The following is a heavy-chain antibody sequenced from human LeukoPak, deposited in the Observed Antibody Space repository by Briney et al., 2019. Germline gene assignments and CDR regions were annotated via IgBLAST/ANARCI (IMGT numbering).Heavy chain of an antibody. D-gene: IGHD3-22*01. Sequence: GASVKVSCKASGYSFTTYAISWVRQAPGQGLEWMGWISAYNGNTNYAQKLQGRVTMTTDTSTSTAYMELRSLRSDDTAVYYCARVPITMIVVVILGDYWGQGTLVTVSS. J-gene: IGHJ4*02. V-gene: IGHV1-18*01. CDR3: ARVPITMIVVVILGDY. CDR1: GYSFTTYA. CDR2: ISAYNGNT.